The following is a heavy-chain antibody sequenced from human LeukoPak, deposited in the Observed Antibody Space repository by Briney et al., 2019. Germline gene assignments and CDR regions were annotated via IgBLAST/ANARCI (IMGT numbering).Heavy chain of an antibody. CDR2: IYYSGST. J-gene: IGHJ4*02. CDR3: ARGPDYYDRVALGY. CDR1: GGSISSYY. D-gene: IGHD3-22*01. Sequence: SETLSLTCTVSGGSISSYYWSWIRQPPGKGLEWLGYIYYSGSTNYNPSLKSRVTISVDTSKNQFSLKLSSVTAADTAVYYCARGPDYYDRVALGYWGQGTLVTVSS. V-gene: IGHV4-59*01.